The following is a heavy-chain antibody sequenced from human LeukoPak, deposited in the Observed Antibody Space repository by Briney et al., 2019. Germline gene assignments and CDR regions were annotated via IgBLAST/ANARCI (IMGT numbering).Heavy chain of an antibody. J-gene: IGHJ6*04. V-gene: IGHV3-23*01. CDR2: ISGSGGST. CDR3: ARDRNYDFWSGYPMDV. Sequence: GGSLRLSCAASGFTVSSYGMSWVRQAPGKGLEWVSAISGSGGSTYYADSVKGRFTISRDKSKNTLYLQMNSLRAEDTAVYYCARDRNYDFWSGYPMDVWGKGTTVTVSS. CDR1: GFTVSSYG. D-gene: IGHD3-3*01.